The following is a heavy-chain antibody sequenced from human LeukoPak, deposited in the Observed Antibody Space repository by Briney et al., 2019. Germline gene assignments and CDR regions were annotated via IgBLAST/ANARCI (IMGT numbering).Heavy chain of an antibody. CDR2: IYYSGST. Sequence: SETLSFTCTVSGGSISSSSYYWGWIRQPPGKGLEWIGSIYYSGSTYYNPSLKSRVTISVDTSKNQFSLKLSSVTAADTAVYYCARSYYESPWFDPWGQGTLVIVSS. CDR3: ARSYYESPWFDP. D-gene: IGHD3-3*01. J-gene: IGHJ5*02. CDR1: GGSISSSSYY. V-gene: IGHV4-39*01.